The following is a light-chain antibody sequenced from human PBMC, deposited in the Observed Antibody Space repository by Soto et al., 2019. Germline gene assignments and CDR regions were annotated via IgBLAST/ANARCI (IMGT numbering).Light chain of an antibody. CDR2: DNN. CDR1: SSNIGNNY. CDR3: GTWASSLSAVV. Sequence: QSVLTQPPSVSAAPGQQVTVSCSGSSSNIGNNYVSWYQQLPGTAPKLLIYDNNERPSGIPDRFSGSKSGTSATLGITGLQTGDEADYYCGTWASSLSAVVFGGGTKLTVL. J-gene: IGLJ2*01. V-gene: IGLV1-51*01.